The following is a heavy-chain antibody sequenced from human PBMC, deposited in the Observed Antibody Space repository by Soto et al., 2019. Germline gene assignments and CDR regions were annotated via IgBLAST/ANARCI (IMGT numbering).Heavy chain of an antibody. J-gene: IGHJ4*02. CDR2: ISYDGSNK. Sequence: GGSLRLSCAASGFTFSSYGMHWVRQAPGKGLEWVAVISYDGSNKYYADSVKGRFTISRDNSKNTLYLQMNSLRAEDTAVYYCAKSPYGDLDYWGQGTLVTVSS. CDR3: AKSPYGDLDY. CDR1: GFTFSSYG. V-gene: IGHV3-30*18. D-gene: IGHD4-17*01.